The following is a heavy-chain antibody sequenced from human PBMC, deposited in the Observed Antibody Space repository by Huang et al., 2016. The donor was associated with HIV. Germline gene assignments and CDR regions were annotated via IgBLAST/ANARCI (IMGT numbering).Heavy chain of an antibody. CDR2: ISATGDTT. CDR3: ARRNIAAALNWFDP. CDR1: GFTFSTYA. J-gene: IGHJ5*02. V-gene: IGHV3-23*01. Sequence: EVQLLESGGGLVQPGGSLRLSCAASGFTFSTYAISWVRQAPGKGLVWVSSISATGDTTHYADSVKGRFTISRDNSKNTLYLQMNSLRAEDSAIYYCARRNIAAALNWFDPWGQGTLVTVSS. D-gene: IGHD5-12*01.